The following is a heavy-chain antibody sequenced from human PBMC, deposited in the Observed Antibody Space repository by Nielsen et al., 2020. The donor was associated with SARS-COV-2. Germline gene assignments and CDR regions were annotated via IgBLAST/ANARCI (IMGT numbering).Heavy chain of an antibody. CDR3: ARPGKYYYGSGSSQFDY. V-gene: IGHV1-8*01. D-gene: IGHD3-10*01. CDR2: MNPNSGNT. J-gene: IGHJ4*02. CDR1: GYTFTSYD. Sequence: ASVKVFCKASGYTFTSYDINWVRQATGQGLEWMGWMNPNSGNTGYAQKFQGRVTMTRNTSISTAYMELSSLRSEDTAVYYCARPGKYYYGSGSSQFDYWGQGTLVTVSS.